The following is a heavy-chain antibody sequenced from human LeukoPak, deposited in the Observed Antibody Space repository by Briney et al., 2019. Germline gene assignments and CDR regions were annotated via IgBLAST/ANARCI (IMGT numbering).Heavy chain of an antibody. V-gene: IGHV5-51*01. Sequence: GESLKISCKGSGYSFTSFWIGWVRQMPGKGLEWVGIIYPGDSDTRYSPSFQGQVTISADKSISSAYLQWSSLKASDTAMYYCARHYPAIAAAGTGWFDPWGQGTLVTVSS. CDR1: GYSFTSFW. D-gene: IGHD6-13*01. CDR2: IYPGDSDT. CDR3: ARHYPAIAAAGTGWFDP. J-gene: IGHJ5*02.